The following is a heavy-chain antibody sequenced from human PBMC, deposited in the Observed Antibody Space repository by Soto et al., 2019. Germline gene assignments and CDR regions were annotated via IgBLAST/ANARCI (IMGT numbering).Heavy chain of an antibody. CDR3: ARGPSGDKVDN. D-gene: IGHD7-27*01. CDR1: GGSISSGDYN. CDR2: IYDSGST. V-gene: IGHV4-30-4*01. Sequence: QVLLQESGPGLVKPSQTLSLTCTVSGGSISSGDYNWRWIRQSPGKGLEWIGHIYDSGSTYNNPSLQSRVTISVDTSKNQFSLNLSSVTAADTAVYYCARGPSGDKVDNWGQGTLVTVSS. J-gene: IGHJ4*02.